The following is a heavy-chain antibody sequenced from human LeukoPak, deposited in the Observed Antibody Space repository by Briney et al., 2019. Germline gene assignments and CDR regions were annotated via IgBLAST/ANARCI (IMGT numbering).Heavy chain of an antibody. D-gene: IGHD2-15*01. J-gene: IGHJ3*02. V-gene: IGHV3-66*01. CDR1: GFTVSSNY. Sequence: GGSLRLSCAASGFTVSSNYMSRVRQAPGKGLEWVSVIYSGGSTYYADSVKGRFTISRDNSKNTLYLQMNSLRAEDTAVYYCARIEVGDAFDIWGQGTMVTVSS. CDR3: ARIEVGDAFDI. CDR2: IYSGGST.